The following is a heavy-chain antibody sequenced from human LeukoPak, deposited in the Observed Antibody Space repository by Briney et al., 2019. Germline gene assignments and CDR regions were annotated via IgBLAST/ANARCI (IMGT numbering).Heavy chain of an antibody. CDR3: VKGYDSGSGNPFDY. Sequence: GGSLRLSCSVSGFTCSDYAMHWVRQAPGEGLQYLSAISSDGGDTYYADSVKGRFTISRDNSRNTLYLQMSSLRPEDTAVYYCVKGYDSGSGNPFDYWGQGTLVSVSS. V-gene: IGHV3-64D*06. CDR1: GFTCSDYA. J-gene: IGHJ4*02. D-gene: IGHD3-10*01. CDR2: ISSDGGDT.